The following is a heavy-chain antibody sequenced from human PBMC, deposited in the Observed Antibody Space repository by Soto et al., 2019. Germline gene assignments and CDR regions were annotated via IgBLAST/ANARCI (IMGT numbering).Heavy chain of an antibody. V-gene: IGHV3-23*01. Sequence: GGPLRLSCAASGFTFSSYAMGWVRQGPGKGLEWVAVVSIGGSTHYADSVRGRFTISRDNSKNTLSLQMNSLTAEDTAVYFCAKRRGAGGQFDYWGKGALGTVSS. CDR3: AKRRGAGGQFDY. D-gene: IGHD2-8*02. CDR2: VSIGGST. J-gene: IGHJ4*02. CDR1: GFTFSSYA.